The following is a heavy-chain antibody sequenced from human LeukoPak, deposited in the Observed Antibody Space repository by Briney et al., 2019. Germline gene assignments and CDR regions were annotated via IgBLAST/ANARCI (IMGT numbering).Heavy chain of an antibody. J-gene: IGHJ4*02. CDR3: ARVRYPTYSGSYYYFNY. CDR1: GYTFTSYG. V-gene: IGHV1-18*01. CDR2: ISAYNGNT. D-gene: IGHD1-26*01. Sequence: ASVKVSCKASGYTFTSYGISWVRQAPGQGLEWMGWISAYNGNTNHTQKLQGRVTMTTDTSTSTAYMELRSLRSDDTAVYYCARVRYPTYSGSYYYFNYWGQGTLVTVSS.